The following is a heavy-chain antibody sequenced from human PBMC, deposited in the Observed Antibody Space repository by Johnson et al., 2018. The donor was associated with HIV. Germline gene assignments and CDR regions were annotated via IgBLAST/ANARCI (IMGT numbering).Heavy chain of an antibody. D-gene: IGHD1-26*01. J-gene: IGHJ3*02. CDR1: GFTFSSYW. V-gene: IGHV3-7*03. CDR2: IKQDGSEQ. CDR3: ARGAYSGSYLWGKRDAFDI. Sequence: VQLVESGGGLVQPGGSLRLSCAASGFTFSSYWMSWVRQAPGKGLEWVANIKQDGSEQYSVDPVKGRFTISRDNAKNSLYLQMNSLRAEDTAVYYCARGAYSGSYLWGKRDAFDIWGQGTMVTVSS.